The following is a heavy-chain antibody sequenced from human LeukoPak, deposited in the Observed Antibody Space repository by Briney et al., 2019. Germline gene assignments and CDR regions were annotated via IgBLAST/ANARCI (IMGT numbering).Heavy chain of an antibody. J-gene: IGHJ4*02. Sequence: GGSLRLSCGASGFTFSGYSMNWVRQAPGKGLEWVSSISTSSSYIYYADSVKGRFTISRDNAKKSLYLQMNSLRAEDTAVYYCARDQGGGYFDYWGQGTLVTVSS. CDR1: GFTFSGYS. V-gene: IGHV3-21*01. CDR3: ARDQGGGYFDY. CDR2: ISTSSSYI.